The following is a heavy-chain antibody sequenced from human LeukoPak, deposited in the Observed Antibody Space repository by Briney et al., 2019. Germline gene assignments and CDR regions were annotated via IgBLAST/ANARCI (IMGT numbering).Heavy chain of an antibody. V-gene: IGHV4-34*01. CDR3: AREYSSSSVGAFDI. Sequence: SETLSLTCAVYGGSFSSYYWSWIRQPPGKGLEWIGEINHSGSTNYNPSLKSRVTISVDTSKNQFSLKLSSVTAADTAVYYCAREYSSSSVGAFDIWGQGTMVTVSS. CDR2: INHSGST. D-gene: IGHD6-6*01. J-gene: IGHJ3*02. CDR1: GGSFSSYY.